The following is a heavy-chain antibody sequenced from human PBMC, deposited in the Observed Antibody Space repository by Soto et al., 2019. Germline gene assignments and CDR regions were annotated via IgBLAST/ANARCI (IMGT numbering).Heavy chain of an antibody. D-gene: IGHD1-7*01. V-gene: IGHV4-59*01. CDR1: GGSISSYY. J-gene: IGHJ6*03. CDR3: VGTRYYYYMDV. CDR2: IYYSGST. Sequence: SETLSFTCTVSGGSISSYYWSWIRQPPGKGLEWIGYIYYSGSTNYNPSLKSRVTISVDTSKNQFSLKLSSVTAADTAVYYCVGTRYYYYMDVWGKGTTVTVSS.